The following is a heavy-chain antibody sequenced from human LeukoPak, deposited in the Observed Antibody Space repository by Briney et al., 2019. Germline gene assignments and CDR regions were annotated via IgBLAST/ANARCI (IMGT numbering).Heavy chain of an antibody. J-gene: IGHJ4*02. CDR1: GGSISSYY. V-gene: IGHV4-59*01. CDR2: IYYSGST. CDR3: ARVRGCSGYRYFDY. D-gene: IGHD5-12*01. Sequence: SETLSLTCTVSGGSISSYYWSWIRQPPGKGLEWIGYIYYSGSTNYNPSLKSRVTISVDTSKNQFSLKLSSVTAADTAVYYCARVRGCSGYRYFDYWGQGTLVTVSS.